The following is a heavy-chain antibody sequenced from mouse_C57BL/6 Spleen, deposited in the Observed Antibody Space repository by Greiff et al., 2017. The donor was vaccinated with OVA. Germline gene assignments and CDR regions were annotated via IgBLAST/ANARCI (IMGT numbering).Heavy chain of an antibody. CDR3: AREDYYGSRGNYFDY. CDR2: IYPRSGNT. Sequence: QVQLKQSGAELARPGASVKLSCKASGYTFTSYGISWVKQRTGQGLEWIGEIYPRSGNTYYNEKFKGTATLTADKSSSTAYMELRSLTSEDSAVYFCAREDYYGSRGNYFDYWGQGTTLTVSS. V-gene: IGHV1-81*01. J-gene: IGHJ2*01. CDR1: GYTFTSYG. D-gene: IGHD1-1*01.